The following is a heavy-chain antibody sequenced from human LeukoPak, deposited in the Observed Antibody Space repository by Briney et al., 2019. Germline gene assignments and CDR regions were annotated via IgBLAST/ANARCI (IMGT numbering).Heavy chain of an antibody. CDR2: ISGGGGST. J-gene: IGHJ2*01. D-gene: IGHD2-21*02. CDR1: GFTFSSYA. CDR3: AKVRDYSSYFDL. Sequence: PGGSLRLSCAASGFTFSSYAMSWVRQAPGKGLEWVSAISGGGGSTYYADSVQGRFTISRDNSKNTLYLQMNSLRAEDTAVYYCAKVRDYSSYFDLWGRGTLVTVSS. V-gene: IGHV3-23*01.